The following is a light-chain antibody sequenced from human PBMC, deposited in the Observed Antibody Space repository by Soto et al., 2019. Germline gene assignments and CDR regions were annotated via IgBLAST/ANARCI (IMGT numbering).Light chain of an antibody. J-gene: IGKJ1*01. Sequence: EIVLTQSPGTLSFSQGGRATLSCRASQTVSSTYLAWYQQKPGQAPRLLIYGVSNRATGIPDRFSGSGSGTDFTLTISRLEPEDFAVYYCQEYGGSSRPFGQGTKVDIK. CDR3: QEYGGSSRP. CDR1: QTVSSTY. CDR2: GVS. V-gene: IGKV3-20*01.